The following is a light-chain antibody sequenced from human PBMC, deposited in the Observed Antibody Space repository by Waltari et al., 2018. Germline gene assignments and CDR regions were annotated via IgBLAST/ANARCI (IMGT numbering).Light chain of an antibody. V-gene: IGLV2-14*01. J-gene: IGLJ1*01. CDR2: DVS. CDR3: SSYTSRSTYV. CDR1: SSDVGGYQY. Sequence: QSGLTQPASVSGSPGQSITISCTGTSSDVGGYQYVSWYQQYPGKAPKLMLYDVSNRPSGVSNRFSGSKSGNTASLTISGLQAEDEADYYCSSYTSRSTYVFGTGTKVTVL.